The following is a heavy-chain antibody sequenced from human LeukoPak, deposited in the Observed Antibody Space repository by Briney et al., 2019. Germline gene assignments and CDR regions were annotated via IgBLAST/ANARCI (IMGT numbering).Heavy chain of an antibody. CDR1: GGSISSSSYY. J-gene: IGHJ4*02. CDR3: ARVGDDYCTNGVCQYFDY. D-gene: IGHD2-8*01. Sequence: PSETLSLTCTVSGGSISSSSYYWGWIRQPPGKGLEWIGSIYYSGSTYYNPYLKSRVTISVGTSKNQFSLKLSSVTAADTAVYYCARVGDDYCTNGVCQYFDYWGQGTLVTVSS. V-gene: IGHV4-39*01. CDR2: IYYSGST.